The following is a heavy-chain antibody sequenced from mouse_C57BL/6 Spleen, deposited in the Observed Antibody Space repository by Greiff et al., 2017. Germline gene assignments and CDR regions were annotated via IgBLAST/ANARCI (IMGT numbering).Heavy chain of an antibody. J-gene: IGHJ4*01. CDR1: GYTFTDYY. D-gene: IGHD2-10*02. V-gene: IGHV1-76*01. Sequence: VQLQQSGAELVRPGASVKLSCKASGYTFTDYYINWVKQRPGQGLEWIARIYPGSGNTYYNEKFKGKATLTAEKSSSTAYMQLSSLTSEDSAVYFCARWYGNYAMDYWGQGTSVTVSS. CDR3: ARWYGNYAMDY. CDR2: IYPGSGNT.